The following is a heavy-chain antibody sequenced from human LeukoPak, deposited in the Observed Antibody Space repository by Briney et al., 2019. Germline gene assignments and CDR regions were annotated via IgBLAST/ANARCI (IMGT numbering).Heavy chain of an antibody. D-gene: IGHD3-3*01. CDR1: GGSISSYY. CDR3: ARGDFWSGYQKGFDY. V-gene: IGHV4-59*01. J-gene: IGHJ4*02. Sequence: SETLSLTCTVSGGSISSYYWSWNRQPPGKGLEWIGYIYYSGSTNYNPSLKSRVTISVDTSKNQFSLKLSSVTAADTAVYYCARGDFWSGYQKGFDYWGQGTLVTVSS. CDR2: IYYSGST.